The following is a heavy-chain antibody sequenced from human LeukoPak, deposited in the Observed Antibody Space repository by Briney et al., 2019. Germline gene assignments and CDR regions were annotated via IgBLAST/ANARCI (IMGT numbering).Heavy chain of an antibody. D-gene: IGHD6-19*01. V-gene: IGHV3-21*01. CDR3: AGYSSGDDYFDY. Sequence: PGGSLRLSCAASGFTFSSYSMNWVRQAPGKGLEWVSSISSSSSYIYYADSVKGRFTMSRDNAKNSLYLQMNSLRAEDTAVYYCAGYSSGDDYFDYWGQGTLVTVSS. CDR2: ISSSSSYI. J-gene: IGHJ4*02. CDR1: GFTFSSYS.